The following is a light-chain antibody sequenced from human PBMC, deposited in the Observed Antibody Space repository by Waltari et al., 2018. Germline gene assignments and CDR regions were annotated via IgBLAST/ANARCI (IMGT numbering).Light chain of an antibody. Sequence: ETVMTQSPATLSVSAGEGATLSCRASESVSTKLAWYQRKSGQAPRLLIYGASTRATGIPARFSGTGSGTEFTLTVSSLQSEDFALYYCQQYSNWPPTFGQGTKVDIK. CDR1: ESVSTK. J-gene: IGKJ1*01. CDR3: QQYSNWPPT. V-gene: IGKV3-15*01. CDR2: GAS.